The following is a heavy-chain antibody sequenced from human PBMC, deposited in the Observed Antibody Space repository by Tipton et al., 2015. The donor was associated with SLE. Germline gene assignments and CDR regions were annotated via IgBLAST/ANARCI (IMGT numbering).Heavy chain of an antibody. CDR1: GGSFSGYY. CDR2: INHSGST. J-gene: IGHJ4*02. CDR3: ARHPPRGGSGYALDN. V-gene: IGHV4-34*01. Sequence: LRLSCAVYGGSFSGYYWSWIRQPPGKGLEWIGEINHSGSTNYNPSLKSRVNISVDTSKNQFSLKLSSVTAADTAVYYCARHPPRGGSGYALDNWGQGTLVTVSS. D-gene: IGHD5-12*01.